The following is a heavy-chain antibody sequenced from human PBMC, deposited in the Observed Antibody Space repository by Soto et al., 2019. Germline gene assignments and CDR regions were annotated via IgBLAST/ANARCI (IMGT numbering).Heavy chain of an antibody. CDR3: AKTQRGGRDYYYYGMDV. D-gene: IGHD3-3*01. J-gene: IGHJ6*02. CDR1: GFTFSNYW. CDR2: IKQDGSNK. V-gene: IGHV3-7*01. Sequence: EVQLVESGGGLVQPGGSLRVSCAASGFTFSNYWMSWVRQAPGKGLEWVANIKQDGSNKYYADSVKGRFTISRDNSKNTLYLQMNSLRAEDTAVYYCAKTQRGGRDYYYYGMDVWGQGTTVTVSS.